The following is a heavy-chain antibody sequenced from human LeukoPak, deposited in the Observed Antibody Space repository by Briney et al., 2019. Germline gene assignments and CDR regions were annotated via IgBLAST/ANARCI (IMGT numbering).Heavy chain of an antibody. Sequence: GGSLRLSCAASGFTFSSYSMNWIRQAPGKGLEWVSSISSSTSYIYYADSVKGRFTISKDNAKNSLYLQMNSLRAEDTAVYYCARAGGSTVSHSDYWGQGTLVTASS. J-gene: IGHJ4*02. CDR1: GFTFSSYS. CDR3: ARAGGSTVSHSDY. CDR2: ISSSTSYI. D-gene: IGHD4-17*01. V-gene: IGHV3-21*01.